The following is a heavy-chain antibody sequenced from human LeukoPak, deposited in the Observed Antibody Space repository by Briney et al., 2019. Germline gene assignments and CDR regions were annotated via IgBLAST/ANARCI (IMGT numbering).Heavy chain of an antibody. J-gene: IGHJ4*02. V-gene: IGHV3-23*01. CDR1: GFIFTSYA. CDR2: IRPSGEAT. CDR3: AREGPDMTASHFDY. D-gene: IGHD2-21*02. Sequence: PGGSLRLSCAASGFIFTSYAMTWVRQVPGKGLEGVSAIRPSGEATFYADCVKGRFNVSRENHKNTVYVQMNSLRAEDTALYYCAREGPDMTASHFDYWGQRTLVTLSS.